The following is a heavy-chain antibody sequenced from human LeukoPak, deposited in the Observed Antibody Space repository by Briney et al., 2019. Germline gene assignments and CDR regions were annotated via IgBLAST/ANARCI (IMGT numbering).Heavy chain of an antibody. CDR2: IKQDGSEK. CDR1: GFSFTYSW. Sequence: GGSLRLSCAASGFSFTYSWMAWVRQTPEKGLEWVANIKQDGSEKYYLDSVKGRFTISRDNAKNSLYLQMNSLRVEDTAVYYCARDYYRSLDYWGQGTLATVSS. V-gene: IGHV3-7*01. J-gene: IGHJ4*02. CDR3: ARDYYRSLDY. D-gene: IGHD3-22*01.